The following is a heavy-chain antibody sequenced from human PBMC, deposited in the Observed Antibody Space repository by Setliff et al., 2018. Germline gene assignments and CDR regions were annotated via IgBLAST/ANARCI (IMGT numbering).Heavy chain of an antibody. CDR2: VFYSGDT. V-gene: IGHV4-59*02. J-gene: IGHJ4*02. CDR1: GGSVKSHY. CDR3: ARDRTYYASGTYTRWFDY. Sequence: PSETLSLTCTVSGGSVKSHYWSWIRQTPEKGLEWIGFVFYSGDTRYNPSFRSRVTMSVDTSMNQFSLNLNSVTAADTAVYYCARDRTYYASGTYTRWFDYWGQGSLVTVSS. D-gene: IGHD3-10*01.